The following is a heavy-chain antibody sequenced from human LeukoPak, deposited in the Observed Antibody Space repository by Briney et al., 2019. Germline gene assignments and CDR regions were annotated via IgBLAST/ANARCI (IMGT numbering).Heavy chain of an antibody. V-gene: IGHV3-30*02. J-gene: IGHJ4*02. CDR2: IRYDGSNK. D-gene: IGHD3-10*01. CDR1: GFTFSSYG. CDR3: ARTPFVLLWFGEPNGNPYYFDY. Sequence: GGSLRLSCAASGFTFSSYGMHWVRQAPGKGLEWVAFIRYDGSNKYYTDSVKGRFTISRDNSKNTLYLHVNSLRAEDTAVYYCARTPFVLLWFGEPNGNPYYFDYWGQGTLVTVSS.